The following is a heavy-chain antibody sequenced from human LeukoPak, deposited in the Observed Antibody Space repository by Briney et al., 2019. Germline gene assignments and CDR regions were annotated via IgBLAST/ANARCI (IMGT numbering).Heavy chain of an antibody. CDR2: ISLDGSTE. CDR1: GFSLSNFQ. CDR3: MRDYMGWFDP. Sequence: GGSLRLSCVASGFSLSNFQMYWVRQAPGKGLEWVSIISLDGSTEFYADSVEGRFTISRGTASNTMHLEMNNLRIEDTAVYYCMRDYMGWFDPWGQGSLVTVSS. V-gene: IGHV3-30-3*01. J-gene: IGHJ5*02. D-gene: IGHD3-10*01.